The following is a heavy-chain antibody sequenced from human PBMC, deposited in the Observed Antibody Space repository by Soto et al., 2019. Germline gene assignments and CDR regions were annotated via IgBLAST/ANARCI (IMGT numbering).Heavy chain of an antibody. D-gene: IGHD1-26*01. J-gene: IGHJ4*02. V-gene: IGHV4-59*12. CDR1: NGSISGFY. CDR2: IHYSGRT. CDR3: VRVGVGIGNHFRS. Sequence: QVQLQESGPGLVKPSETLSLTCSVSNGSISGFYWTWLRQPPGKILEWIGYIHYSGRTDYNPSLTRRATMSVDTSKNQLSLTLKSITAADTAVYYCVRVGVGIGNHFRSWGRGPLDTVSS.